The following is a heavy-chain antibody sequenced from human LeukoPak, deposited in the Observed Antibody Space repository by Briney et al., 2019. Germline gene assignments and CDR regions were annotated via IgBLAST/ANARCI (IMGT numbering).Heavy chain of an antibody. CDR2: ISWNSGSI. CDR1: GFTFDDYA. J-gene: IGHJ3*02. CDR3: AKDGGYCSSTSCWAFDI. D-gene: IGHD2-2*01. Sequence: GGSLRLSCAASGFTFDDYAMHWVRQAPGKGLEWVSGISWNSGSIGYADSVKGRFTISRDNAKNSLYLQMNSLRAEDTALYYCAKDGGYCSSTSCWAFDIWGQGTMVTVSS. V-gene: IGHV3-9*01.